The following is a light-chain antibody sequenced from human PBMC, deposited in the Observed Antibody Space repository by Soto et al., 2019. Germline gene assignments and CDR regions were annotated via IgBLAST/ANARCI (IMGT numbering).Light chain of an antibody. V-gene: IGLV2-8*01. J-gene: IGLJ1*01. CDR1: SNDVGGYNY. CDR2: EVN. Sequence: QSALTQPPSASGSPGQSVTISCTGTSNDVGGYNYVSWYQQHPGKAPKLMIYEVNKRPSGVPDRFSGSKSGNTASLTVSGLQAEDEADYYCSSFAVSNSFVLGTGTKVTVL. CDR3: SSFAVSNSFV.